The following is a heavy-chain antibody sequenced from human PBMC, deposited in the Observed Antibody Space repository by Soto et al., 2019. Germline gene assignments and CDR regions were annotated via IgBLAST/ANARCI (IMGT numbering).Heavy chain of an antibody. J-gene: IGHJ4*02. Sequence: GASVKVSCKASGGTFSSYAISWVRQAPGQGLEWMGGIIPIFGTANYAQKFQGRVTITADESTSTAYMELSSLRSEDTAVYYCAGIGRVAGPGEGHFDYWGQGTLVTVSS. D-gene: IGHD6-19*01. V-gene: IGHV1-69*13. CDR2: IIPIFGTA. CDR3: AGIGRVAGPGEGHFDY. CDR1: GGTFSSYA.